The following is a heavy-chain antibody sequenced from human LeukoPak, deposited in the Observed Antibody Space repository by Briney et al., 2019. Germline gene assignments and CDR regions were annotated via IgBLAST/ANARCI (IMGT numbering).Heavy chain of an antibody. CDR3: ARDSSGPAY. D-gene: IGHD6-19*01. J-gene: IGHJ4*02. CDR2: MCSGTCT. V-gene: IGHV3-66*01. Sequence: GGTLRLSCEASGFTVSSNYMSWVRQAPGKGLEWVSVMCSGTCTFHADSVKGRFTISRDKSKNTLYLQMNSLRAEDTAVYYCARDSSGPAYWGQGTLVTVSS. CDR1: GFTVSSNY.